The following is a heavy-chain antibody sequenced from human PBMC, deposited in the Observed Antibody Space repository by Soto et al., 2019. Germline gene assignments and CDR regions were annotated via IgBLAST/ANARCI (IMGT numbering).Heavy chain of an antibody. D-gene: IGHD2-2*01. CDR2: IIPIFGTA. CDR3: ATRGGYCSSTSCPYAYYYYGMDV. V-gene: IGHV1-69*01. Sequence: QVQLVQSGAEVKKPGSSVKVSCKASGGTFSSYAISWVRQAPGQGLEWMGGIIPIFGTANYAQKFQGRVKITADESTSTAYMELSSLRSEDTAVYYCATRGGYCSSTSCPYAYYYYGMDVWGQGTTVTVSS. J-gene: IGHJ6*02. CDR1: GGTFSSYA.